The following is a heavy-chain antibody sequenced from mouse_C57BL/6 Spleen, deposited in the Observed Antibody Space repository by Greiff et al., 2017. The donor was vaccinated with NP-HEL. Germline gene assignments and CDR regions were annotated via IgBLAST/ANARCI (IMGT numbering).Heavy chain of an antibody. Sequence: LVESGAELARPGASVKLSCKASGYTFTSYGISWVKQRTGQGLEWIGEIYPRSGNTYYNEKFKGKATLTADKSSSTAYMELRSLTSEDSAVYFWARWGLLRSDGGTYWGRGTLVTVSA. V-gene: IGHV1-81*01. J-gene: IGHJ3*01. CDR3: ARWGLLRSDGGTY. CDR2: IYPRSGNT. CDR1: GYTFTSYG. D-gene: IGHD1-1*01.